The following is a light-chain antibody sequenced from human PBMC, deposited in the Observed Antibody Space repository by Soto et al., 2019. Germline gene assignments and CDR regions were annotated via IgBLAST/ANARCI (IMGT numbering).Light chain of an antibody. CDR2: SNN. J-gene: IGLJ3*02. CDR1: SSNIGSYT. CDR3: AAWDDSLIGPV. V-gene: IGLV1-44*01. Sequence: QSVLTQPPSASGTPGQRVTISCSGSSSNIGSYTVNWYQQLPGTAPKLLIYSNNQRPSGVPDRFSGSKSGTSASLAISGLPSEDEADYYCAAWDDSLIGPVFGGGTKLTVL.